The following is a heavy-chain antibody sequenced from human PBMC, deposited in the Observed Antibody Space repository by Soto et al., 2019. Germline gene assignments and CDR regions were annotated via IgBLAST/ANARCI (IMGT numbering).Heavy chain of an antibody. CDR3: ARDSNSGNYLAPDF. V-gene: IGHV3-33*01. CDR2: IWYDGSNK. CDR1: GFSFSNYG. J-gene: IGHJ4*02. Sequence: QVQLVESGGGVVQPGTSLRLSCAASGFSFSNYGMHWVRQAPGKGLEWVAIIWYDGSNKYYADSVKGRFTILRDNSKNTLYLQMNSLTAEDTAMYHCARDSNSGNYLAPDFWGQGTLVTVSS. D-gene: IGHD1-26*01.